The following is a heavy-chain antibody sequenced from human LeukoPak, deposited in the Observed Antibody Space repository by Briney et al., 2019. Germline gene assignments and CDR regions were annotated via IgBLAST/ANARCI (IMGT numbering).Heavy chain of an antibody. CDR1: GYTFTGYY. Sequence: GASVKVSCTASGYTFTGYYMHWVRHAPGQGLEWMGWINPNSGGTNYAQKFQGRVTMTRDTSISTAYMELSRLTSDDTAVYYCARGFSSGYIVYWGQGTLVTVSS. J-gene: IGHJ4*02. V-gene: IGHV1-2*02. CDR3: ARGFSSGYIVY. CDR2: INPNSGGT. D-gene: IGHD3-22*01.